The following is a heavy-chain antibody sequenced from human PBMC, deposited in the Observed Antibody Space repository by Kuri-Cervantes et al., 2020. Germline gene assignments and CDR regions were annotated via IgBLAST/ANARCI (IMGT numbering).Heavy chain of an antibody. J-gene: IGHJ4*02. V-gene: IGHV3-23*01. Sequence: LSLTCAASEFTFSSYAMSWVRQAPGKGLEWVSAISGSGGSTYYADSVKGRFTISRDNSKNTLYLQMNSLRAEDTAVYYCARDRFRYFDYWGQGTLVTVSS. CDR1: EFTFSSYA. CDR3: ARDRFRYFDY. CDR2: ISGSGGST.